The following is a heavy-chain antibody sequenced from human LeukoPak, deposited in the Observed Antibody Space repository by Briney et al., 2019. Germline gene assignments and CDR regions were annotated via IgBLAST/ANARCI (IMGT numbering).Heavy chain of an antibody. CDR2: INPNSGGT. CDR1: GYTFTGYY. CDR3: AREDNSGSFFDY. J-gene: IGHJ4*02. V-gene: IGHV1-2*02. D-gene: IGHD6-19*01. Sequence: ASVTVSCTASGYTFTGYYMHWVRQAPGQGLEWMGWINPNSGGTNYAQKFQGRVTITRDTSISTAYMDLSRLRSDDTAVYYCAREDNSGSFFDYWGQGTLVTVSS.